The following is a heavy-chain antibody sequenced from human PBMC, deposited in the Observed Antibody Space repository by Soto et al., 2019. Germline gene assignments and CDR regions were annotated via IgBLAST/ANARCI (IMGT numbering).Heavy chain of an antibody. J-gene: IGHJ4*02. Sequence: PGGSLRLSCAASGFTFSSYDMHWVRQATGKGLEWVSAIGTAGDTYYPGSVKGRFTISRENAKNSLYLQMNSLRAGDTAVYYCARDFRAAGDCGGDCGPPAFDYWGQGTLVTVSS. CDR2: IGTAGDT. CDR1: GFTFSSYD. CDR3: ARDFRAAGDCGGDCGPPAFDY. D-gene: IGHD2-21*02. V-gene: IGHV3-13*01.